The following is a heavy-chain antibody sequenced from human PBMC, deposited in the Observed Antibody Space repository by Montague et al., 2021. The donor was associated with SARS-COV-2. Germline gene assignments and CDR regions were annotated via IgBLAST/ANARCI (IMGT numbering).Heavy chain of an antibody. Sequence: SETLSLTRTVSGGSINDHYRSWIRQSPGKGLEWIGYISSNGKTNXNPSLKSRVTSSADASRNEFSLKLDSVTAADTAVYFCARRGYYDSAGYHWHLDLWGRGMLVTVSS. J-gene: IGHJ2*01. CDR1: GGSINDHY. V-gene: IGHV4-4*09. CDR2: ISSNGKT. D-gene: IGHD3-22*01. CDR3: ARRGYYDSAGYHWHLDL.